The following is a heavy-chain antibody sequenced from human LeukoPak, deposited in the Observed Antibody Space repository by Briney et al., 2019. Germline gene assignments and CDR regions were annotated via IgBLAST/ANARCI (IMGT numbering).Heavy chain of an antibody. CDR1: GGSISSSSYY. Sequence: SETLSLTCTVSGGSISSSSYYWGWIRQPPGKGLEWIGSIYYSGSTYYNPSLKSRVTISVDTSKNQFSLKLSSVTAADTAAYYCARDLGNSYDYWGQGTLVTVSS. J-gene: IGHJ4*02. CDR2: IYYSGST. CDR3: ARDLGNSYDY. V-gene: IGHV4-39*07.